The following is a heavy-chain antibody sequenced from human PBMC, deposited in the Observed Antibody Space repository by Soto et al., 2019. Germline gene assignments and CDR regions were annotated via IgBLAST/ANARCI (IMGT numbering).Heavy chain of an antibody. D-gene: IGHD4-17*01. CDR2: IYYSGST. Sequence: QVQLQESGPGLVKPSQTLSLTCTVSGGSISSGDYYWSWIRQPPGKGLEWIGYIYYSGSTYYNPSLKSTVTSSVDTTMNQFPLQLSAVTAADTAVYCGARLYGDYVLGAFDIWGQGTTVTVSS. J-gene: IGHJ3*02. CDR1: GGSISSGDYY. CDR3: ARLYGDYVLGAFDI. V-gene: IGHV4-30-4*01.